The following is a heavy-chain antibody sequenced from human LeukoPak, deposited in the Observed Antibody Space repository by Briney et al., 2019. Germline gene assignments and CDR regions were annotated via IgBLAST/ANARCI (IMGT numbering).Heavy chain of an antibody. CDR3: ARDNSWYSSGWYFDY. CDR1: GFTFSSYE. D-gene: IGHD6-19*01. CDR2: ISSSGSTI. Sequence: GGSLRLPCAASGFTFSSYEMNWVRQAPGKGLEWVSYISSSGSTIYYADSVKGRFTISRDNAKNSLYLQMNSLRAEDTAVYYCARDNSWYSSGWYFDYWGQGTLVTVSS. V-gene: IGHV3-48*03. J-gene: IGHJ4*02.